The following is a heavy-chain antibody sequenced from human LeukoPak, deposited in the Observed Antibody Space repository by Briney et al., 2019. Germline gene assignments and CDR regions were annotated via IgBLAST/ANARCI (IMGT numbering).Heavy chain of an antibody. CDR2: ISSSSSTI. Sequence: GGSLRLSCAASGFTFSSYSMNWVRQAPGKGLEWVSYISSSSSTIYYADSVKGRFTISRDNSKNTLYLQMNSLRAEDTAVYYCAKVDVDTADASKLEYWGQGTLVTVSS. CDR1: GFTFSSYS. CDR3: AKVDVDTADASKLEY. J-gene: IGHJ4*02. V-gene: IGHV3-48*01. D-gene: IGHD5-18*01.